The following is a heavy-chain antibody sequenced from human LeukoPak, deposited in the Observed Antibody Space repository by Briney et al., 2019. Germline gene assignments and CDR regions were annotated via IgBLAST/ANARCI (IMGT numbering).Heavy chain of an antibody. CDR1: GYTFTGYY. Sequence: ASVKVSCKXSGYTFTGYYMHWVRQAPGQGLEWMGRINPNSGGTNYAQKFQGRVTMTRDTSISTAYMELSRLRSDDTAVYYCARVKDDYVWGSYSYWGQGTLVTVFS. CDR2: INPNSGGT. J-gene: IGHJ4*02. CDR3: ARVKDDYVWGSYSY. V-gene: IGHV1-2*06. D-gene: IGHD3-16*01.